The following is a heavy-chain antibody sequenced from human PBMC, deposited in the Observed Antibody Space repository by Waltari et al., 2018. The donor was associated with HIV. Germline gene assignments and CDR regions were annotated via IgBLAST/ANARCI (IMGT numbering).Heavy chain of an antibody. J-gene: IGHJ6*02. D-gene: IGHD6-13*01. V-gene: IGHV3-23*01. Sequence: EVQLLASGGALVQSGGAVRHFSADSGFFFRNYCLGWFLQAPGKGLEWVSTSSGSGGSTYYADSVKGRFTVSRDNSKNTLYLQMNSLRAEDTAVYFCVKEHQYSHSWYSYYGMDVWGQGTTVTVSS. CDR1: GFFFRNYC. CDR3: VKEHQYSHSWYSYYGMDV. CDR2: SSGSGGST.